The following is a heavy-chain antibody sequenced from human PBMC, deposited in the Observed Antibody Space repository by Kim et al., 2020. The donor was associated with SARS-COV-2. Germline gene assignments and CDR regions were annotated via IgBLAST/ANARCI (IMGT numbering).Heavy chain of an antibody. CDR3: ARDPDYYDSSGYPN. Sequence: ASFNFSFNSSLYTFTIYYIHFFLHSPLQFLYFILIINPIFFITIYSHNFHGRVTITMYTSTITVYMELSSLISEDTAVYYCARDPDYYDSSGYPNWGQGTLVTVS. V-gene: IGHV1-46*01. CDR1: LYTFTIYY. D-gene: IGHD3-22*01. J-gene: IGHJ4*02. CDR2: INPIFFIT.